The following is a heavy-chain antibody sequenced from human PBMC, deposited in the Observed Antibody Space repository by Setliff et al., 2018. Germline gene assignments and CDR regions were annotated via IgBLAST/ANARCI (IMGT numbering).Heavy chain of an antibody. J-gene: IGHJ6*03. CDR3: ARMSGFQYMDV. CDR2: IYDSGKT. D-gene: IGHD3-3*01. CDR1: GDSISSFSYY. V-gene: IGHV4-39*01. Sequence: TSETLSLTCTVPGDSISSFSYYWGWIRQPPGKGLEWIGTIYDSGKTYYNPSLKSRVTISVDTSKSQFFLKLNSVTAADTAVYYCARMSGFQYMDVWGKGTTVTVSS.